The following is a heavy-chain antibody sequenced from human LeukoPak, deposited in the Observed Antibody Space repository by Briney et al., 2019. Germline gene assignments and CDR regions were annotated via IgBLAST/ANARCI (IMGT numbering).Heavy chain of an antibody. J-gene: IGHJ4*02. Sequence: GGSLRLSCTASGFTFSTYGMHWVRQAPGKGLEWVTLISYDGSTKYYSDSVKGRFTLSRDNSKNTLYLQMNSLRAEDTAVYYCAREDYDILTGYYKTFDYWGQGTLVTVSS. CDR1: GFTFSTYG. CDR2: ISYDGSTK. V-gene: IGHV3-30*03. D-gene: IGHD3-9*01. CDR3: AREDYDILTGYYKTFDY.